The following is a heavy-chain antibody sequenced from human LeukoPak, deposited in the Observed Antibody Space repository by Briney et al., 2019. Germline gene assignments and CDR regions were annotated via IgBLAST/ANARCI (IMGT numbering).Heavy chain of an antibody. CDR3: ARFGVDYDMDV. D-gene: IGHD3-16*01. Sequence: SETLSLTCTVSGGSISSYYWSWIRQPPGKGLEWIGYIYTSGSTNYNPSLKSRVTISVDTSKNQFSLKVTSVTGADTAVYYCARFGVDYDMDVWGQGTTVTVSS. V-gene: IGHV4-4*09. J-gene: IGHJ6*02. CDR1: GGSISSYY. CDR2: IYTSGST.